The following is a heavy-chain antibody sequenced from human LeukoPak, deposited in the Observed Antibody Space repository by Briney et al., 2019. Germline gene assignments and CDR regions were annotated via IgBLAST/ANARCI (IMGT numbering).Heavy chain of an antibody. CDR1: GGSISSSSYY. Sequence: SETLSLTCTVSGGSISSSSYYWGWIRQPPGKGLEWIGSIYYSGSTYYNPSLKSRVTISVDTSKNQFSLKLSSVTAADTAVYYRARFVSPFDYWGQGTLVTVSS. J-gene: IGHJ4*02. CDR2: IYYSGST. CDR3: ARFVSPFDY. D-gene: IGHD2-15*01. V-gene: IGHV4-39*07.